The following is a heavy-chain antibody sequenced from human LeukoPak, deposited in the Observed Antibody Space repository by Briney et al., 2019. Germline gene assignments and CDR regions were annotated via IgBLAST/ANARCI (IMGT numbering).Heavy chain of an antibody. J-gene: IGHJ4*02. V-gene: IGHV3-15*07. CDR2: IESKTDGGTT. Sequence: GGSLRLSCAASGFTFSNAWMNWVRQAPGKGLEWVGRIESKTDGGTTDYAAPVKGRFTISRDDSKNALYLQMNSLKTEDTAVYYCTTDIAPIDYWGQGTLVTVSS. CDR3: TTDIAPIDY. D-gene: IGHD6-13*01. CDR1: GFTFSNAW.